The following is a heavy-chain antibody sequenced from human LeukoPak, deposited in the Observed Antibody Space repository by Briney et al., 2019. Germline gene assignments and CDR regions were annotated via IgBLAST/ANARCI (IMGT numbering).Heavy chain of an antibody. CDR1: GFTFSSYW. D-gene: IGHD4-11*01. CDR3: AREMENSNYGWFDP. J-gene: IGHJ5*02. Sequence: PGGSLRLSCAASGFTFSSYWMHWVRQAPGKGLVWVSHTDTGGSNTMHADSVKGRFTISRDNAKNTLYLQMNSLRAEDTAVYYCAREMENSNYGWFDPWGQGTLVTVSS. V-gene: IGHV3-74*03. CDR2: TDTGGSNT.